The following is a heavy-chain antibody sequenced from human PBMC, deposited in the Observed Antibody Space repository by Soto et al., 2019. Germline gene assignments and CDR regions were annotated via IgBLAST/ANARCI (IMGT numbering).Heavy chain of an antibody. D-gene: IGHD2-2*01. CDR3: ARLGYCSSTSCYVDY. CDR2: IHYGGST. V-gene: IGHV4-39*01. CDR1: GASISRNSYY. J-gene: IGHJ4*02. Sequence: TSETLSLTCTVSGASISRNSYYWGWIRQPPGKGLEWIASIHYGGSTDYNPSLKSRVTISVDTSKNQFSLSLRFVTAADTALYSCARLGYCSSTSCYVDYWGQGTLVTVSS.